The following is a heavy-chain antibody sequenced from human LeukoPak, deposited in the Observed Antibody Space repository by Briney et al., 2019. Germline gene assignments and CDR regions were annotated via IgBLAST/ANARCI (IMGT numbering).Heavy chain of an antibody. Sequence: GGSLRLSCAASGFTFSSYWMSWVRQAPGKGLEWVANIKKDGSEKYYVDSVKGRFTISRDNAENSLYLQMNSLRVEDTAVYYCARDGYDPWLDYWGQGTLVTVSS. CDR1: GFTFSSYW. J-gene: IGHJ4*02. CDR2: IKKDGSEK. CDR3: ARDGYDPWLDY. D-gene: IGHD5-12*01. V-gene: IGHV3-7*03.